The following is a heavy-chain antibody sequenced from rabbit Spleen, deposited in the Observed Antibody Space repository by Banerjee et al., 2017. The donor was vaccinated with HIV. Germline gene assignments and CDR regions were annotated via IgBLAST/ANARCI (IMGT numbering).Heavy chain of an antibody. CDR3: ARDGAGGSYFAL. Sequence: SGGGLVKPGGSLKLSCTASGFSFSNKAVMCWVRQAPGKGLEWIGYIDPVFGITYYANWVNGRFSISRENAQNTVFLQMTSLTVADTATYFCARDGAGGSYFALWGPGTLVTVS. CDR2: IDPVFGIT. CDR1: GFSFSNKA. V-gene: IGHV1S7*01. D-gene: IGHD8-1*01. J-gene: IGHJ4*01.